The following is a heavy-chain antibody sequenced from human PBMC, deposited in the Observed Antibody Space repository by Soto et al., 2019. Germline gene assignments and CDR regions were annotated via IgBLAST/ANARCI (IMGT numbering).Heavy chain of an antibody. CDR1: GYTFTSYG. V-gene: IGHV1-18*01. CDR3: LRERIITSHGYYFDY. Sequence: ASVKVSCKASGYTFTSYGVSWVRQAPGQGLEWMGWISSYKGNTNYAQKFQGRVTMTTDTSTSTAYMELRSLRSDDTAVYYRLRERIITSHGYYFDYWGQGTLVT. D-gene: IGHD2-2*01. CDR2: ISSYKGNT. J-gene: IGHJ4*02.